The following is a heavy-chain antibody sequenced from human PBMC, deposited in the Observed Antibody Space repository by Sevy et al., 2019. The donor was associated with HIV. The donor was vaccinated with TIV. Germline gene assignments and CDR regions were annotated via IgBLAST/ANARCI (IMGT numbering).Heavy chain of an antibody. D-gene: IGHD3-22*01. CDR2: IYSGGST. CDR3: AREGDSSASYDY. Sequence: GGSLRLSCAASGFTVSSNYMSWVRQAPGKGLEWVSVIYSGGSTYYADSVKGRFTISRDNSKNTLYLQMNSLRAEDTAVYYCAREGDSSASYDYWGQGTLVTVSS. V-gene: IGHV3-66*02. J-gene: IGHJ4*02. CDR1: GFTVSSNY.